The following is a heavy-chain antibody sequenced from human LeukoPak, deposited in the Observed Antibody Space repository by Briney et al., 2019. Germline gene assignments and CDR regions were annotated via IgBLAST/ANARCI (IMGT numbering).Heavy chain of an antibody. V-gene: IGHV3-48*03. CDR2: ISDTGSTI. D-gene: IGHD1-20*01. CDR3: ARGGNWNENDY. CDR1: GFTFSSYE. Sequence: GGSLRLSCAASGFTFSSYELNWVGQAPGKGLEWVSYISDTGSTIYYADSVKGRFTISRDNAKNSLYLQMNNLRAEDTAVYYCARGGNWNENDYWGQGTLVTVSS. J-gene: IGHJ4*02.